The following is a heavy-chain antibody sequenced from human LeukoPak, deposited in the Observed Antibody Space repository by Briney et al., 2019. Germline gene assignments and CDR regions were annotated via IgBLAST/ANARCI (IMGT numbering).Heavy chain of an antibody. CDR1: GFTFSDHY. Sequence: GGSLRLSCAASGFTFSDHYMDCVRQAPGKGLEWVGRIRNKASSYTTAYAASVKGRFTHSRDDSKNSLYLQMNSLKTEDTAVYYCARDSGSYYIDYWGQGTLVTVSS. CDR2: IRNKASSYTT. J-gene: IGHJ4*02. D-gene: IGHD1-26*01. CDR3: ARDSGSYYIDY. V-gene: IGHV3-72*01.